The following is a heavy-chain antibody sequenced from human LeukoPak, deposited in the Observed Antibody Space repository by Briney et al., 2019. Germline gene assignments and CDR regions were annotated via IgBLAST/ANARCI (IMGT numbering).Heavy chain of an antibody. J-gene: IGHJ4*02. CDR1: GGSVSGSCCY. CDR3: SRTTGDSAIIAAH. V-gene: IGHV4-39*01. CDR2: TSYSGST. Sequence: PSETLSLTCTVSGGSVSGSCCYWGWIRQTPGKDLEWIGSTSYSGSTHYNPSFKSRVTVSVDTSKNQFFLNLSSVTAADTAVYYCSRTTGDSAIIAAHWGQGTLVTVSS. D-gene: IGHD3-16*01.